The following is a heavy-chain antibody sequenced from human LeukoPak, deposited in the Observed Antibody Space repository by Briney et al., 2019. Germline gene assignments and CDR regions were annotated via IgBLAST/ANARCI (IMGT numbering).Heavy chain of an antibody. Sequence: SETLSLTCTVSGGSISSYYWSWIRQPPGKGLEWIGYIYYSGSTNYNPSLKSRVTISVDTSKNQFSLKLSSVTAADTAVYYCARGQLSLFYYQLRSRPNFDYWGQGTLVTVSS. D-gene: IGHD2-2*01. CDR2: IYYSGST. V-gene: IGHV4-59*12. CDR3: ARGQLSLFYYQLRSRPNFDY. CDR1: GGSISSYY. J-gene: IGHJ4*02.